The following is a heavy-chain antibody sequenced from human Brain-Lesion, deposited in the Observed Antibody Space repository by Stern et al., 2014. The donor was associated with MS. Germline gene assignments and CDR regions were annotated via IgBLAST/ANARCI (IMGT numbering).Heavy chain of an antibody. Sequence: QVQLGQSGPEVKEPGASVKVSCKTSGFTFANYGIVWVRQAPGQGLEWMGWVSPYNGKTNYEQTFQGRVTMTSDTSTTTAYMELRSLRSDDTAVYYCARYDSGSADYWGQGTLVTVSS. V-gene: IGHV1-18*04. CDR1: GFTFANYG. CDR2: VSPYNGKT. CDR3: ARYDSGSADY. J-gene: IGHJ4*02. D-gene: IGHD6-19*01.